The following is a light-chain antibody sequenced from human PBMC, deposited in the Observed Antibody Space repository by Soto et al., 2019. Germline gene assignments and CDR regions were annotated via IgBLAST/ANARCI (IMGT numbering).Light chain of an antibody. CDR3: QVWDSSSDHVV. Sequence: SYELTQPPSVSVAPGKTATITCGGNNLGSKNVHWYQQRPGQAPVMVIYYDSDRPSGIPERFSGSNSGNTATLIITRVEAWDEADYHCQVWDSSSDHVVFGGGTKLTVL. CDR1: NLGSKN. J-gene: IGLJ2*01. CDR2: YDS. V-gene: IGLV3-21*04.